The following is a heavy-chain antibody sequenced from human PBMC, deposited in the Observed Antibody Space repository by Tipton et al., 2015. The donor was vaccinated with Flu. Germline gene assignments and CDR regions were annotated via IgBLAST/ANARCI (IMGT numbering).Heavy chain of an antibody. CDR1: GFTFSSYN. CDR2: IGSSSTNI. Sequence: SLRLSCAASGFTFSSYNMNWVRQAPGKGLEWVSSIGSSSTNIYYADSVKGRFTISRDNAKNSLYLQMNSLRAEDTAVYYCARQKGGTFFDYWGQGTLVTVSS. J-gene: IGHJ4*02. CDR3: ARQKGGTFFDY. V-gene: IGHV3-21*01. D-gene: IGHD1-26*01.